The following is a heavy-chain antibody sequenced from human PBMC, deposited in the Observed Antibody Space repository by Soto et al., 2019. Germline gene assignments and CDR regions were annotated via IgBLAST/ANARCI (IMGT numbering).Heavy chain of an antibody. D-gene: IGHD3-3*02. J-gene: IGHJ5*02. CDR3: ARGPPFLP. V-gene: IGHV4-61*01. CDR2: LYYSGST. CDR1: GGSVSSGSYY. Sequence: SETLSLTCTVSGGSVSSGSYYWSWIRQPPGKGLEWIGYLYYSGSTNYNPSLKSRVTISVDRSKNPFSLKLSSVTAADTAVYYCARGPPFLPWGQGTLVTVPQ.